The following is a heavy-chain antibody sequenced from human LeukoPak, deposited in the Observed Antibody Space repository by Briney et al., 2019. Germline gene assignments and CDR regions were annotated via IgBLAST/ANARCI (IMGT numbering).Heavy chain of an antibody. J-gene: IGHJ4*02. V-gene: IGHV4-59*01. CDR2: MYYSGIT. D-gene: IGHD5-12*01. Sequence: PSETLSLTCTVSYGSSGTYYWSWIRQPPGKGLEWIGYMYYSGITSYNPSLKNRVTISLDRSKNQFSLKLTSVTAADTAVYYCSTSGYDHSYFDYWGQGAQVAVSS. CDR1: YGSSGTYY. CDR3: STSGYDHSYFDY.